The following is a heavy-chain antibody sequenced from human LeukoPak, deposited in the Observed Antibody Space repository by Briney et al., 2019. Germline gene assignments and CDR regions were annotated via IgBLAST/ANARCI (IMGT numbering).Heavy chain of an antibody. D-gene: IGHD3-22*01. CDR2: MNPNSGNT. V-gene: IGHV1-8*01. CDR3: ARGDSSGYLAPLDY. CDR1: GYTFASYD. Sequence: GASVKVSCKASGYTFASYDINWVRQATGQGLEWMGWMNPNSGNTGYAQKFQGRVTMTRNTSISTAYMELSSLRSEDTAVYYCARGDSSGYLAPLDYWGQGTLVTVSS. J-gene: IGHJ4*02.